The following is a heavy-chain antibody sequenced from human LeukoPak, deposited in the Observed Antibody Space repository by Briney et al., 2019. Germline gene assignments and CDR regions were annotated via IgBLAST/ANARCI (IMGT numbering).Heavy chain of an antibody. CDR1: GYTLTELS. CDR3: ATDWAAAGYFDY. J-gene: IGHJ4*02. CDR2: FDPEDGET. V-gene: IGHV1-24*01. D-gene: IGHD6-13*01. Sequence: GASVKVSCKVFGYTLTELSMHWVRQAPGKGLEWMGGFDPEDGETIYAQKFQGRVTMTEDTSTDTAYMELSSLRSEDTAVYYCATDWAAAGYFDYWGQGTLVTVSS.